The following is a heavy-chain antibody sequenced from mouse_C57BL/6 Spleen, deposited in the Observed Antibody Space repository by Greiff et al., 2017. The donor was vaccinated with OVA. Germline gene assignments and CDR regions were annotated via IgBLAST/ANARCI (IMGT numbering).Heavy chain of an antibody. J-gene: IGHJ2*01. V-gene: IGHV1-26*01. D-gene: IGHD1-1*01. CDR2: INPNTGGT. Sequence: EVQLQQSGPELVKPGASVKISCKASGYTFTDYYMNWVKQSHGKSLEWIGDINPNTGGTSYNQKFKGKATLTVDKSSRTAYMGRRSLTSEDSAVYDCARSATVGPGFDDWGQGTTLTVSS. CDR3: ARSATVGPGFDD. CDR1: GYTFTDYY.